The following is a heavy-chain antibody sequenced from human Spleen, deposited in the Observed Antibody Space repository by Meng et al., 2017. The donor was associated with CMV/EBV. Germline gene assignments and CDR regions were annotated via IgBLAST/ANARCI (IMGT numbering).Heavy chain of an antibody. J-gene: IGHJ6*02. V-gene: IGHV4-39*01. D-gene: IGHD3-16*01. CDR1: GGSISSTSYY. CDR2: IYHSGSM. Sequence: SETLSLTCSVSGGSISSTSYYWGWIRQPPGKGLEWIGSIYHSGSMSGNPSLKSRVTISVDTSKNQFSLKLSSVTAADTAVYYCARHGGYYYYGMDVWGQGTTVTVSS. CDR3: ARHGGYYYYGMDV.